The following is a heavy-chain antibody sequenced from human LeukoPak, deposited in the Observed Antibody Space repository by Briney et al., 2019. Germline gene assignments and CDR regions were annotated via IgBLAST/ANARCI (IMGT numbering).Heavy chain of an antibody. CDR3: ASLPSNPPTGWFDP. CDR2: IYYSGST. V-gene: IGHV4-59*01. Sequence: PSETLSLTCTVSGGSISSYCWSWIRQPPGKGLEWIWYIYYSGSTNYNPSLKSRVTISVDTSKNQFSLKLSSVTAADTAVYYCASLPSNPPTGWFDPWGQGTLVTVSS. CDR1: GGSISSYC. D-gene: IGHD4-11*01. J-gene: IGHJ5*02.